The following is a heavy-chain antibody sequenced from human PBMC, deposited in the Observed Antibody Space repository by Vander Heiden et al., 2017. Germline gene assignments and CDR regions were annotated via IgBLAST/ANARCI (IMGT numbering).Heavy chain of an antibody. CDR3: ARDLSITIFGVVIGAFDY. D-gene: IGHD3-3*01. J-gene: IGHJ4*02. CDR2: IYSGGST. CDR1: GFIVSNAY. V-gene: IGHV3-53*01. Sequence: EVQRVESGGGLIQPGGSLRPSCAASGFIVSNAYMSWVRQAPGKGLDWVSVIYSGGSTYYADSVKGRFTISRDNSKNTLYLQMNSLRAEDTAVYYCARDLSITIFGVVIGAFDYWGQGTLVTVSS.